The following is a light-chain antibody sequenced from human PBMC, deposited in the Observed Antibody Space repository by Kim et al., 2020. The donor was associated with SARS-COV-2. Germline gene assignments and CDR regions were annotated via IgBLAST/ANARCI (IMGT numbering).Light chain of an antibody. Sequence: ALSLGERATTNCKSSQSVSYKLVWSQQKPGQPPKLLIRWSSDRESGVPDRFTGGGSGTDFTLTISSLQAEDVAVYYCQQYHTLPYTFGQGTKLEIK. CDR1: QSVSYK. CDR2: WSS. CDR3: QQYHTLPYT. V-gene: IGKV4-1*01. J-gene: IGKJ2*01.